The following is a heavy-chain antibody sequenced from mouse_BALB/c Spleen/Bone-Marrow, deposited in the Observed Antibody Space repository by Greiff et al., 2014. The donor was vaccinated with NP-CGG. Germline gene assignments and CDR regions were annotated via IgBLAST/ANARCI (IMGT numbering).Heavy chain of an antibody. CDR2: IDPANGNT. CDR1: GFNINDTY. Sequence: EVQLQESGAELVKPGASVKLSCTASGFNINDTYMPWVQPRPEPGLEWIGRIDPANGNTKYDPKFQGKATITADTSSNTAYPQLSSLTSEDTAVYYCARWEYYAMDYWGQGTSVTVSS. CDR3: ARWEYYAMDY. V-gene: IGHV14-3*02. J-gene: IGHJ4*01. D-gene: IGHD4-1*01.